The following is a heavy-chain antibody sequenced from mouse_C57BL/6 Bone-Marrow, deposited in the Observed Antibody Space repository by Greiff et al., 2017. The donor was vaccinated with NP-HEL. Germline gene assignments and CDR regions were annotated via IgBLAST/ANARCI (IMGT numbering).Heavy chain of an antibody. V-gene: IGHV10-1*01. J-gene: IGHJ4*01. CDR3: VRQLRLLGYAKYY. CDR1: GFSFNTYA. D-gene: IGHD3-2*02. CDR2: IRSKSNNYAT. Sequence: EVQRVESGGGLVQPKGSLKLSCAASGFSFNTYAMNWVRQAPGKGLEWVARIRSKSNNYATYYADSVKDRFTISRDDSESMLYLQMNNLKTEDTAMYYCVRQLRLLGYAKYYWGQGTSVTVSS.